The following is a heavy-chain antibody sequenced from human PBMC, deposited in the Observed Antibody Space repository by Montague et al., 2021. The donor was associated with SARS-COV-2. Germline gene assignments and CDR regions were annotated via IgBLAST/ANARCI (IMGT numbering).Heavy chain of an antibody. CDR2: ISYSGST. J-gene: IGHJ4*02. D-gene: IGHD6-19*01. CDR3: ARTGYSSGWHSFDY. Sequence: SETLSLTCTVSAGSISTNSYYWAWIRQPPGKGLEWIGSISYSGSTYFNPSLESRLTMSVDTSKNHFSLKLSSVTAADTAVYYCARTGYSSGWHSFDYWGQGTLVTVSS. V-gene: IGHV4-39*02. CDR1: AGSISTNSYY.